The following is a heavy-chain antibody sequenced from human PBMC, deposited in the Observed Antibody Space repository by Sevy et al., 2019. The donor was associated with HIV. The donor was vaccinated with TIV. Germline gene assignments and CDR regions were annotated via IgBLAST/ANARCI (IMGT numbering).Heavy chain of an antibody. CDR3: ARDPGYDFWSGRSWFDP. CDR1: GFTFSSYA. J-gene: IGHJ5*02. CDR2: ISYDGSNK. Sequence: GGCLRLSCAASGFTFSSYAMHWVRQAPGKGLEWVAVISYDGSNKYYADSVKGRFTISRDNSKNTLYLQMSSLRAEDTAVYYCARDPGYDFWSGRSWFDPWGQGTLVTVSS. D-gene: IGHD3-3*01. V-gene: IGHV3-30-3*01.